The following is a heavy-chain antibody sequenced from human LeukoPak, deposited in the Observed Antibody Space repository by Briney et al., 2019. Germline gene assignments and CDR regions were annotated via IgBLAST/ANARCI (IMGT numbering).Heavy chain of an antibody. V-gene: IGHV4-38-2*02. Sequence: KSSETLSLTCTVSGYSISSGYYWGWIRPPPGKGLEWIGSIYHSGSTYYNPSLKSRVTISVDTSKNQFSLKLSSVTAADTAVYYCARTSDRDRFDYWGQGTLVTVSS. CDR3: ARTSDRDRFDY. J-gene: IGHJ4*02. D-gene: IGHD5-24*01. CDR2: IYHSGST. CDR1: GYSISSGYY.